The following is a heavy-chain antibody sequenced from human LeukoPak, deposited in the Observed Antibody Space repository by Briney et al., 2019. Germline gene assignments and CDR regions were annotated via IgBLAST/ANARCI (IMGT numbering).Heavy chain of an antibody. CDR2: IYSGGHT. D-gene: IGHD5-12*01. V-gene: IGHV3-66*01. CDR3: AVATIYYFDY. CDR1: GFIVSSNY. Sequence: GGSLRLSCAASGFIVSSNYMSWVRQAPGKGLKCVSVIYSGGHTYYADSVKGRFTISRDNSKNTLYLQMNSLRVEDTAVYYCAVATIYYFDYWGQGTLVTVSS. J-gene: IGHJ4*02.